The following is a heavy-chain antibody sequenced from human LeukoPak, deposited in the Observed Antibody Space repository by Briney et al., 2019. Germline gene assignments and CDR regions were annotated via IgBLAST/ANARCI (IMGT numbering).Heavy chain of an antibody. CDR1: GFTFSSYA. V-gene: IGHV3-30-3*01. Sequence: PGRSLGLSCAASGFTFSSYAMHWVRQAPGKGLEWVAVISYDGSNKYYADSVKGRFTISRDNSKNTLYLQMNSLRAEDTAVYYCARVRVAATSHDAFDIWGQGTMVTVSS. CDR3: ARVRVAATSHDAFDI. J-gene: IGHJ3*02. D-gene: IGHD2-15*01. CDR2: ISYDGSNK.